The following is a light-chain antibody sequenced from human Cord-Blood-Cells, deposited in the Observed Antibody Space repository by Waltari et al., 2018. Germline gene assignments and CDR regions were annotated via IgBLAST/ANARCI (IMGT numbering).Light chain of an antibody. CDR2: NAS. CDR1: QSISSC. Sequence: DIQMTQSPSTLSASVGDRVTITCRASQSISSCLDWYQQKPGKAPKLLIYNASSLESGVPSRFSGSGSGTDFTLTISSLQPDDFATYYCQQYNSYPWTFGQGTKLEIK. V-gene: IGKV1-5*01. CDR3: QQYNSYPWT. J-gene: IGKJ1*01.